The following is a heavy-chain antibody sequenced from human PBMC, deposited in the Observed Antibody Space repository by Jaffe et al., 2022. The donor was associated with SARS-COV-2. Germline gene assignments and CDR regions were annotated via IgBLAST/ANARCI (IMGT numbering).Heavy chain of an antibody. CDR3: AKFTTIFGVVANYYFDF. J-gene: IGHJ4*02. V-gene: IGHV3-23*01. CDR1: GFTFSSYA. D-gene: IGHD3-3*01. Sequence: EVQLLESGGGLVQPGGSLRLSCAASGFTFSSYAMSWVRQAAGKGLEWVSTVSDSGRYTYYADSVKGRFTIPRDNSKNTLYLQMNSLRAEDTAVYYCAKFTTIFGVVANYYFDFWGQGTLVTVSS. CDR2: VSDSGRYT.